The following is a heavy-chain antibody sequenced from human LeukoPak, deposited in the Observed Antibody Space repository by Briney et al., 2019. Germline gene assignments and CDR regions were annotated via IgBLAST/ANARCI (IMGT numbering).Heavy chain of an antibody. Sequence: PSETLSLTCAVYGGSFSGYYWSWIRQPPGKGLEWIGEINHSGSTNYNPSLKSRVTISVDTSKNQFSLKLSSVTAADTAVYYCARVAVLRYFDWLSSISYFDYWGQGTLVTVSP. CDR3: ARVAVLRYFDWLSSISYFDY. CDR1: GGSFSGYY. D-gene: IGHD3-9*01. CDR2: INHSGST. J-gene: IGHJ4*02. V-gene: IGHV4-34*01.